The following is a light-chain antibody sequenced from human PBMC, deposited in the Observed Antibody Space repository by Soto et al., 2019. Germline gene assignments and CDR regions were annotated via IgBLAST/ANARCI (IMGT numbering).Light chain of an antibody. V-gene: IGKV3-15*01. CDR1: QSISSN. CDR3: QQYNNWPPSII. Sequence: DKVMTQSPATLAVSPGERANLSCRASQSISSNLAWFQQKPGQAPRLLIYDASTMATGFPARFSGSGSGTEFTLTISSLQSEDLGVYYGQQYNNWPPSIIVGQGTRLEIK. J-gene: IGKJ5*01. CDR2: DAS.